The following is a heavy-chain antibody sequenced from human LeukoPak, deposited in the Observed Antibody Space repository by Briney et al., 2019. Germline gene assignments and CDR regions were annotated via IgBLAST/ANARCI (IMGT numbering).Heavy chain of an antibody. CDR1: GFTFSTFG. J-gene: IGHJ5*02. CDR2: MSYDGSNE. D-gene: IGHD1-26*01. V-gene: IGHV3-30*18. CDR3: AKDLWELLRSNWFDP. Sequence: PGGSLRLSCEASGFTFSTFGMHWVRQAPGKGLEWVAVMSYDGSNEYYADSVKGRFTISRDNSKNTLYLQMNSLRAEDTAVYYCAKDLWELLRSNWFDPWGQGTLVTVSS.